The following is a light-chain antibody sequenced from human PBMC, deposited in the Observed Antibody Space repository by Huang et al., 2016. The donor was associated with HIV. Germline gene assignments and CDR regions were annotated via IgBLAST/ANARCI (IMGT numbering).Light chain of an antibody. CDR1: QSLFFSSNKRSY. V-gene: IGKV4-1*01. Sequence: DMVMTQSPDSLTVSLGERATINCRSSQSLFFSSNKRSYLAWYQKKPGQPAKLVISWASARDSGVPDRFSGSGSETHFTLTINSLQAEYVAVYYCQQYYHNPLTFGGGTKVEI. J-gene: IGKJ4*01. CDR3: QQYYHNPLT. CDR2: WAS.